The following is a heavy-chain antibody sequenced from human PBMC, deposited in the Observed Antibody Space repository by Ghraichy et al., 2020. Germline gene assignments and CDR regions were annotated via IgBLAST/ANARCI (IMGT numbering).Heavy chain of an antibody. D-gene: IGHD6-13*01. CDR2: ISAYNGNT. CDR1: GYTFTSYG. Sequence: ASVKVSCKASGYTFTSYGISWVRQAPGQGLEWMGWISAYNGNTNYAQKLQGRVTMTTDTSTSTAYMELRSLRSDDTAVYYCARDVGQQLVRVDAFDIWGQGTMVTVSS. J-gene: IGHJ3*02. CDR3: ARDVGQQLVRVDAFDI. V-gene: IGHV1-18*01.